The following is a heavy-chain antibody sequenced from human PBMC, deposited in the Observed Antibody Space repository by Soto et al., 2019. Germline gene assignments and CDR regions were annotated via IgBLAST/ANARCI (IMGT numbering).Heavy chain of an antibody. J-gene: IGHJ1*01. Sequence: QVRLQESGPGLVKPSETLSLTCTISGGSISNYSWTWIRQPPGKGLEGIGNMRFNGNTDHNPSLKSRVTISVDLSKNPFSLNEFSLKLTSVTAADTAVYYCARGPTVTLSDHWGQGTLVAVTS. D-gene: IGHD4-17*01. CDR1: GGSISNYS. V-gene: IGHV4-59*01. CDR3: ARGPTVTLSDH. CDR2: MRFNGNT.